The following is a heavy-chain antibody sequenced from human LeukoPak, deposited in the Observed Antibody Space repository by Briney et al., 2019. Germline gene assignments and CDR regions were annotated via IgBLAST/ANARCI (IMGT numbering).Heavy chain of an antibody. Sequence: GGSLRLSCVASGFTFSSYGMHWVRQAPGKGLEWVAVISYDGSNKYYADSVKGRFTISRDNSKNTLYLQMNSLRAEDTAVYYCAKGFLRYYDSSGLGYWGQGTLVTVSS. D-gene: IGHD3-22*01. J-gene: IGHJ4*02. CDR1: GFTFSSYG. V-gene: IGHV3-30*18. CDR3: AKGFLRYYDSSGLGY. CDR2: ISYDGSNK.